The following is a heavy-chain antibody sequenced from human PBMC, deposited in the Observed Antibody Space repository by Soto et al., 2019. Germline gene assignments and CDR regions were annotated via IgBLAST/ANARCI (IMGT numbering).Heavy chain of an antibody. CDR1: GGSFSGYY. Sequence: SETLSLTCAVYGGSFSGYYWSWILQPPGKGLEWIGEINHSGSTNYNPSLKSRVTISVDTSKNQFSLKLSSVTAADTAVYYCARTHYFWSGYLPRSFDPWGQGTLVTVSS. J-gene: IGHJ5*02. D-gene: IGHD3-3*01. V-gene: IGHV4-34*01. CDR2: INHSGST. CDR3: ARTHYFWSGYLPRSFDP.